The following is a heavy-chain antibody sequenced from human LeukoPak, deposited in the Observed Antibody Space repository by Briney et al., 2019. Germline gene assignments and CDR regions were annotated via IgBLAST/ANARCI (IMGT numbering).Heavy chain of an antibody. CDR1: GGSMRSSNFY. Sequence: SETLSLTCTVSGGSMRSSNFYWGWIRQPPGKGLEWIGNINYSGSTYYNPSVKSRVTLSVDVSKNRFSLNLTSVTAADTAVYYCARLPDPWGQGTLVTVSS. V-gene: IGHV4-39*07. CDR3: ARLPDP. CDR2: INYSGST. J-gene: IGHJ5*02.